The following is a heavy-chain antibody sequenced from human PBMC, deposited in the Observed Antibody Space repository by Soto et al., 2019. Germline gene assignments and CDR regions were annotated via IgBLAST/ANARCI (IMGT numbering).Heavy chain of an antibody. V-gene: IGHV1-8*01. CDR3: ARGLGYYDFWSGYCDY. CDR1: GYTFTSYD. CDR2: MNPNSGNT. J-gene: IGHJ4*02. D-gene: IGHD3-3*01. Sequence: ASVKVSCKASGYTFTSYDINWVRQATGQRLEWMGWMNPNSGNTGYAQKFQGRVTMTRNTSISTAYMELSSLRSEDTAVYYCARGLGYYDFWSGYCDYWGQGTLVTVSS.